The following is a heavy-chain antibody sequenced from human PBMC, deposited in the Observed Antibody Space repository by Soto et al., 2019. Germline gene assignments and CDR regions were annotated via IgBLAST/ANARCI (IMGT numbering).Heavy chain of an antibody. CDR2: ISPGNGNT. D-gene: IGHD3-3*01. CDR1: GYSFTSYA. CDR3: TRTSFGVVTYGFDI. J-gene: IGHJ3*02. V-gene: IGHV1-3*01. Sequence: QVQFVQSGAEVKKPGASVRVSCKASGYSFTSYAIHWLRQAPGQRPEWMGWISPGNGNTKYSENFQGRVTITRDTSASTAYMDLSSLRSEDTAVYYCTRTSFGVVTYGFDIWGQGTMVPVSS.